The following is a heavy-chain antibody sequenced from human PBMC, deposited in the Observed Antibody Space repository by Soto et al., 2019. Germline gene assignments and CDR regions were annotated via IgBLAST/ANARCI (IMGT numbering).Heavy chain of an antibody. CDR2: IMPLLGTT. D-gene: IGHD6-25*01. Sequence: SVKVYCKASGGNFSSQGISLVRQAPGQGLEFMGGIMPLLGTTNYAQKFRGRVTISLDTSKNQFSLKLRSVTAADTAVYYCARHEAGWYFDSWGQGTLVTVSS. CDR3: ARHEAGWYFDS. V-gene: IGHV1-69*10. J-gene: IGHJ4*02. CDR1: GGNFSSQG.